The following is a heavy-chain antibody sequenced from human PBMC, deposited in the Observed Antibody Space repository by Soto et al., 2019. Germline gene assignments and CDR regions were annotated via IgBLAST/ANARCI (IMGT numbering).Heavy chain of an antibody. V-gene: IGHV3-48*01. J-gene: IGHJ4*02. CDR1: GFTFSSYS. D-gene: IGHD3-16*01. CDR3: ATVGTVMFTGVQYYFDY. Sequence: PGGSLRLSCAASGFTFSSYSMNWVRQAPGKGLEWVSYISSSSSTIYYADSVKGRFTISRDNAKNSLYLQMNSLRSGDTAIYYCATVGTVMFTGVQYYFDYWGQGTRVTVSS. CDR2: ISSSSSTI.